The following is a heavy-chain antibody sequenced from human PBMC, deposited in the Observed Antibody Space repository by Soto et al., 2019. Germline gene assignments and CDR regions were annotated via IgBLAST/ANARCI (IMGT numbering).Heavy chain of an antibody. J-gene: IGHJ4*02. CDR2: ISGTGDST. D-gene: IGHD6-13*01. CDR3: ARRGPGTYFDY. Sequence: EVQLLDSGGGLVQPGGSLRLFCAASRLTFSSYAMNWVRQAPGKGLEWVSVISGTGDSTYYADSVKGRFTISRDNSMNTLYLQMNSLRTEDTAVYYCARRGPGTYFDYWGKGTLVTVSS. V-gene: IGHV3-23*01. CDR1: RLTFSSYA.